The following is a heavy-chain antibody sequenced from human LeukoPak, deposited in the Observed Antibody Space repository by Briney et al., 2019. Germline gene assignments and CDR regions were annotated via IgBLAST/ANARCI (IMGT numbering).Heavy chain of an antibody. CDR3: ARDLTYSSSAPHWFDP. Sequence: GGSLRLSCAASGFTFSSYAMSWVRQAPGKGLEWVSAISGSGGSTYYADSVKGRFTISRDNAKNSLYLQMNSLRAEDTAVYYCARDLTYSSSAPHWFDPWGQGTLVTVSS. D-gene: IGHD6-6*01. V-gene: IGHV3-23*01. CDR1: GFTFSSYA. CDR2: ISGSGGST. J-gene: IGHJ5*02.